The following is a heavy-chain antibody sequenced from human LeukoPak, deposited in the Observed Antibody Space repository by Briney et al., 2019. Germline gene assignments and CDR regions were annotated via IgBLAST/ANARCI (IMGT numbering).Heavy chain of an antibody. CDR3: ARDNGRYCSGGSCQTDWFDP. J-gene: IGHJ5*02. CDR2: IITILGIA. CDR1: GYNFAGFG. D-gene: IGHD2-15*01. Sequence: SVKVSCKTSGYNFAGFGVSWVRQAPGQGLEWMGRIITILGIANYAQKFHGRVTITADKSTSTAYMELSSLRSEDTAVYYCARDNGRYCSGGSCQTDWFDPWGQGTLVTVSS. V-gene: IGHV1-69*04.